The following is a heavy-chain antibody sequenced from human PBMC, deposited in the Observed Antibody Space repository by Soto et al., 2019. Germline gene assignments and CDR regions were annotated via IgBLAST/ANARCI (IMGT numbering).Heavy chain of an antibody. V-gene: IGHV1-69*01. D-gene: IGHD3-10*01. Sequence: QVQLVQSGAEVKKPGSSVKVSCKASGGTFSSYAISWVRQAPGQGLEWMGGIIPIFGTANYAQKFQGRVTITADEPTGTAYRERRSLRSEDTAVYYCASQVRGLPSGDSWGQGTLVTVSS. CDR1: GGTFSSYA. CDR2: IIPIFGTA. CDR3: ASQVRGLPSGDS. J-gene: IGHJ4*02.